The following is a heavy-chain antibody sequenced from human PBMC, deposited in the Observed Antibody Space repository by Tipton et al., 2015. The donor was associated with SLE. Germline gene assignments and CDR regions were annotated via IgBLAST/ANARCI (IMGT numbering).Heavy chain of an antibody. Sequence: LRLSCTVSGGSIRISSYYWGWIRQPPGKGLEWIGSIYYSGSTYYNPSLKSRVTISVDTSKNQFSLNLTSVTAADTAVYHCARHSTLRGGNFDYWGQGTLVTVSS. CDR2: IYYSGST. V-gene: IGHV4-39*01. J-gene: IGHJ4*02. D-gene: IGHD3-10*01. CDR3: ARHSTLRGGNFDY. CDR1: GGSIRISSYY.